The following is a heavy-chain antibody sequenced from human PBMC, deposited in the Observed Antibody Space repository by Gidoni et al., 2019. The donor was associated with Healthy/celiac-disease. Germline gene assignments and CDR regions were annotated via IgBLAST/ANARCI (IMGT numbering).Heavy chain of an antibody. J-gene: IGHJ6*02. CDR1: GGTFSSYA. D-gene: IGHD2-2*01. CDR3: ARGLDIVVVPAAITDGMDV. Sequence: QVQLVQSGAEVKKPGSSVKVSCKASGGTFSSYAISWVRQAPGQGLEWMGGIIPIFGTANYAQKFQGRVTITADESTSTAYMELSSLRSEDTAVYYCARGLDIVVVPAAITDGMDVWGQGTTVTVSS. CDR2: IIPIFGTA. V-gene: IGHV1-69*01.